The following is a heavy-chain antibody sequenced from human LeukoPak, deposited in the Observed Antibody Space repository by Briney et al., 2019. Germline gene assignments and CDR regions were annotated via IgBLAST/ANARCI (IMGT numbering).Heavy chain of an antibody. D-gene: IGHD3-10*01. J-gene: IGHJ4*02. Sequence: ASVKISCKASGYTFTSYGISWVGQAPGQGLEWMGWISAYNGNTNYAQKLQGRVTMTTDTSTSTAYMELRSLRSDDTAVYYCARDLFYSVSGTYYNVGRVFNYWGQGTLVTVSS. CDR2: ISAYNGNT. CDR1: GYTFTSYG. CDR3: ARDLFYSVSGTYYNVGRVFNY. V-gene: IGHV1-18*01.